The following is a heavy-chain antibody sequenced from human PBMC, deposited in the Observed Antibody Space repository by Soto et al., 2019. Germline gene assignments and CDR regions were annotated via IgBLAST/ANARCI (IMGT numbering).Heavy chain of an antibody. D-gene: IGHD3-10*01. CDR2: INPNSGGT. CDR3: ARGRGFGELLDYYYYYGMDV. Sequence: ASVKVSCKASGYTFTGYYMHWVRQAPGQGLEWMGWINPNSGGTNYAQKFQGRVTMTRDTSISTAYMELSRLRSDDTAAYYCARGRGFGELLDYYYYYGMDVWGQGTTVTVSS. J-gene: IGHJ6*02. V-gene: IGHV1-2*02. CDR1: GYTFTGYY.